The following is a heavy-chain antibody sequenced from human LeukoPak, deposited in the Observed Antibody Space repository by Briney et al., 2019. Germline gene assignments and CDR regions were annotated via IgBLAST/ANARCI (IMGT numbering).Heavy chain of an antibody. Sequence: SETLSFTCTVSGGSIISGTYYWTWIRQPAGKGLEWIGRVSTGGSTSYNPSLKSRVTMSVDTSKNQFSLKLSSVTAADTAVYYCARDIGSTWYAVWYDPWGQGTLVTVSS. V-gene: IGHV4-61*02. CDR2: VSTGGST. CDR3: ARDIGSTWYAVWYDP. D-gene: IGHD6-13*01. J-gene: IGHJ5*02. CDR1: GGSIISGTYY.